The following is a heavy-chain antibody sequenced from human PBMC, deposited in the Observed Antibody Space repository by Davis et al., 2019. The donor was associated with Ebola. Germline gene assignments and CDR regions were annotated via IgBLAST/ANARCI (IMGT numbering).Heavy chain of an antibody. CDR2: INHSGST. Sequence: SETLSLTCAVYVGSFSGYYWSWIRQPPGKGLEWIGEINHSGSTNYNPSLKSRVTISVDTSKNQVSLRLSSVTAADTAVYYCARGLALVRGAHYGLDVWGQGTTVTVSS. CDR3: ARGLALVRGAHYGLDV. D-gene: IGHD3-10*01. V-gene: IGHV4-34*01. J-gene: IGHJ6*02. CDR1: VGSFSGYY.